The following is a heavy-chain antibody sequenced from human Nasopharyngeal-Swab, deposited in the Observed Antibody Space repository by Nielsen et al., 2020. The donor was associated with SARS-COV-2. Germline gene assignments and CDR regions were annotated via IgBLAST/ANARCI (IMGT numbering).Heavy chain of an antibody. CDR2: INPNDGVT. Sequence: WVRQAPGQGLEWLGWINPNDGVTNYAQKFQGRVAMTSDTPINTASMELSRLTSDDTAVYYCATPLLKDIVEAPTVRVWGQGTLVTVSS. D-gene: IGHD2-15*01. V-gene: IGHV1-2*02. J-gene: IGHJ4*02. CDR3: ATPLLKDIVEAPTVRV.